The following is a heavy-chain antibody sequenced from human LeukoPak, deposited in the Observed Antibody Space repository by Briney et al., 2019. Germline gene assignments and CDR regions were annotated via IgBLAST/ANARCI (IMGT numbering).Heavy chain of an antibody. CDR2: INPNSGGT. V-gene: IGHV1-2*04. D-gene: IGHD5-12*01. CDR1: GYTFTGYY. Sequence: ASVKVSCKASGYTFTGYYMHWVRQAPGQGLEWMGWINPNSGGTNYAQKFRGWVTMTRDSSISTAYMELSRLRSDDTAVYYCARASSGTIFAFDIWGQGTMVTVSS. CDR3: ARASSGTIFAFDI. J-gene: IGHJ3*02.